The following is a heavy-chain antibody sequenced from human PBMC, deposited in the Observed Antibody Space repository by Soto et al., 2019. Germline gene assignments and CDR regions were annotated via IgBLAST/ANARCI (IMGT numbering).Heavy chain of an antibody. CDR2: IYYSGST. D-gene: IGHD3-3*01. CDR1: GGSISSGGYY. CDR3: ARARLGDFWSGYYTTPRHNWFDP. J-gene: IGHJ5*02. V-gene: IGHV4-31*03. Sequence: PSETLSLTCTVSGGSISSGGYYWSWIRQHPGKGLEWIGYIYYSGSTYYNPSLKSRVTISVDTSKNQFSLKLSSVTAADTAVYYCARARLGDFWSGYYTTPRHNWFDPWGQGTLVTVSS.